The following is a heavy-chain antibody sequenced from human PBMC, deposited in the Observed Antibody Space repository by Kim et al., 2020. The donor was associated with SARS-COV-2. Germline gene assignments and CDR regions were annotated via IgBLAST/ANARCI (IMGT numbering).Heavy chain of an antibody. Sequence: SETLSLTCTVSGGSISSSSYYWGWIRQPPGKGLEWIGSIYYSGSTYYNPSLKSRVTISVDTSKNQFSLKLSSVTAADTAVYYCACPTQINDAFDIWGQGTMVTVSS. J-gene: IGHJ3*02. CDR2: IYYSGST. V-gene: IGHV4-39*01. CDR1: GGSISSSSYY. CDR3: ACPTQINDAFDI.